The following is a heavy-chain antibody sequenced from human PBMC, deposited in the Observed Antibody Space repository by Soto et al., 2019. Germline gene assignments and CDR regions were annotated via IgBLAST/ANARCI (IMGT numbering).Heavy chain of an antibody. V-gene: IGHV3-23*01. CDR1: GFRFSSYS. CDR3: ATMNGYFEY. CDR2: ITATGDRT. D-gene: IGHD3-22*01. J-gene: IGHJ4*02. Sequence: GGSLRLSCADSGFRFSSYSMSWVRQTPGKGLEWVAAITATGDRTYYADSVTGRFTISRDNSKKTHYLQMTSLRAEDTAMYYCATMNGYFEYWGQGTQVTVYS.